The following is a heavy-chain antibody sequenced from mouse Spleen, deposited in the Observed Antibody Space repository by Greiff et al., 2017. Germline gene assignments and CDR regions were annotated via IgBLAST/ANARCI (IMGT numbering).Heavy chain of an antibody. J-gene: IGHJ3*01. V-gene: IGHV1-69*01. Sequence: QVQLQQPGAELVMPGTSVKLSCKASGYTFTSYWMHWVKQRPGQGLEWIGEIAPSDSYTNYNQNFKGKATLTLDKSSSTAYMELRSLTSEDSAVYFCARWRTGSFAYWGQGTLVTVSA. CDR2: IAPSDSYT. D-gene: IGHD4-1*01. CDR1: GYTFTSYW. CDR3: ARWRTGSFAY.